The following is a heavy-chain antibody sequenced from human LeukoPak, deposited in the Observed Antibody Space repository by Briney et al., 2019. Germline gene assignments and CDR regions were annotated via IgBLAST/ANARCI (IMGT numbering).Heavy chain of an antibody. Sequence: SETPSLTCTVSGGSISSYYWSWIRQPPGKGLEWIGYIYYSGSTNYNPSLKSRVTISVDTSKNQFSLKLSSVTAADTAVYYCARDRYSYGYWGQGTLVTVSS. CDR2: IYYSGST. CDR1: GGSISSYY. CDR3: ARDRYSYGY. J-gene: IGHJ4*02. V-gene: IGHV4-59*12. D-gene: IGHD5-18*01.